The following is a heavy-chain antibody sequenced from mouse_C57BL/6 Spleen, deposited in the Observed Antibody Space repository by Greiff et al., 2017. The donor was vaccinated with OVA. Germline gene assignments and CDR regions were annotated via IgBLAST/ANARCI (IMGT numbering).Heavy chain of an antibody. CDR2: IYPGSGST. CDR3: ANVITTDQAWFAY. V-gene: IGHV1-55*01. D-gene: IGHD1-1*01. CDR1: GYTFTSYW. J-gene: IGHJ3*01. Sequence: QVQLQQPGAELVKPGASVKMSCKASGYTFTSYWITWVKQRPGQGLEWIGDIYPGSGSTNYNEKFKSKATLTVDTSSSTAYMQLSSLTSEDSAVYYCANVITTDQAWFAYWGQGTLVTVSA.